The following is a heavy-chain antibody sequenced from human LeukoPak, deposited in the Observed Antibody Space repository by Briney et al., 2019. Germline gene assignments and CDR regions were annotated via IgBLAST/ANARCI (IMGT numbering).Heavy chain of an antibody. D-gene: IGHD5-12*01. CDR2: IYHSGRT. J-gene: IGHJ4*02. Sequence: SETLSLTCTVSGYSISSGYFWGWIRQPPGTGLEWIGSIYHSGRTYYNPSLKSRVPISLDTSKNQFSLKLTSVTAADTAVLYCARRTTYVGWLPSESPSCFDYWGQGTLVTVSS. CDR1: GYSISSGYF. CDR3: ARRTTYVGWLPSESPSCFDY. V-gene: IGHV4-38-2*02.